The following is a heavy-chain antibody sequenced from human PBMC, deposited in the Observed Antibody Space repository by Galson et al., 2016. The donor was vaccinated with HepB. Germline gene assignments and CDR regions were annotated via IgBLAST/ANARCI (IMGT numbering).Heavy chain of an antibody. CDR2: ISTYKGNT. V-gene: IGHV1-18*01. D-gene: IGHD3-3*01. CDR1: GFPFINYG. Sequence: SVKVSCKASGFPFINYGISWVREAPGQGLEWMGWISTYKGNTYYAERFQDRVTMTTDTSTSTVYLELRSLRSDDTAVYYCARSNHDFWSSHRFPPIDYWGQGTLISVSS. J-gene: IGHJ4*02. CDR3: ARSNHDFWSSHRFPPIDY.